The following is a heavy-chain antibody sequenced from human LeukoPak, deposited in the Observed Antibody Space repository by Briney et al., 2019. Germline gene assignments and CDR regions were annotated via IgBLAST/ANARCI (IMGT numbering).Heavy chain of an antibody. V-gene: IGHV3-9*01. CDR1: GFTFDDYA. CDR3: AKDYSSGGFDY. J-gene: IGHJ4*02. Sequence: GGSLRLSCAASGFTFDDYAMHWVRQAPGKGLEWVSGISWNSGSIGYADSVKGRFTISRDNAENSLYLQMNSLRAEDTALYYCAKDYSSGGFDYWGQGTLVTVSS. D-gene: IGHD6-19*01. CDR2: ISWNSGSI.